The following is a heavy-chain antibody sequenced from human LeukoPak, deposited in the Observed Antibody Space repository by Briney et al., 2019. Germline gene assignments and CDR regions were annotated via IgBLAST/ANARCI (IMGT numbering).Heavy chain of an antibody. CDR1: GFTVSSNY. D-gene: IGHD4-23*01. CDR3: AKVIGFYDGNPYFDY. V-gene: IGHV3-23*01. CDR2: LRGSGHST. Sequence: HPGGSLRLSCAVSGFTVSSNYMSWVRQAPGKGLEWVSALRGSGHSTYYADSVKGRFTISRDNSKNTLYLQMTSLRAEDTAVYCCAKVIGFYDGNPYFDYWGQGTLVTVSS. J-gene: IGHJ4*02.